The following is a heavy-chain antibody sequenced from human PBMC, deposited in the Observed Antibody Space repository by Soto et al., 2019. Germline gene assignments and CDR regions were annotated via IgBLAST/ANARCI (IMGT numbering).Heavy chain of an antibody. CDR3: TTARGCISTSCPQGYYYGMDV. D-gene: IGHD2-2*01. CDR1: GFTFSGSA. CDR2: IRSKANSYAT. Sequence: GGSLRLSCAASGFTFSGSAMHWVRQASGKGLEWVGRIRSKANSYATAYAASVKGRFTISRDDSKNTAYLQMNSLKTEDTAVYYCTTARGCISTSCPQGYYYGMDVWGQGTTVTVSS. J-gene: IGHJ6*02. V-gene: IGHV3-73*01.